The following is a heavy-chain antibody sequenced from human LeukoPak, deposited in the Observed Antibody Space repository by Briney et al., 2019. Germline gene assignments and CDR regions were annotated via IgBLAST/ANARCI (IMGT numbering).Heavy chain of an antibody. V-gene: IGHV1-2*02. Sequence: SVTVSCKASGYTFTGYYMHWVRQAPGQELEWMGWRSPNSGDTKFAQKLQGRVTMTRDTSISTAYMELSRLRSDDTAVYYCSRATDISSWYLAYWGQGTLVTVSS. J-gene: IGHJ4*02. D-gene: IGHD6-13*01. CDR3: SRATDISSWYLAY. CDR1: GYTFTGYY. CDR2: RSPNSGDT.